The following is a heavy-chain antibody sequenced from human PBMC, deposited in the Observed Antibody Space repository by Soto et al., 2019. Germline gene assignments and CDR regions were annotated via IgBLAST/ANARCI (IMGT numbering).Heavy chain of an antibody. J-gene: IGHJ3*02. Sequence: ASVKVSCKASGYTFTSYGISWVRQAPGQGLEWMGWISGYNGNTNYAQNLQGRVTMTTDTSTSTAYMELRSLRSDDTAVYYCARERVGAPPVGSFDIWGQGTMVTVSS. D-gene: IGHD1-26*01. CDR3: ARERVGAPPVGSFDI. V-gene: IGHV1-18*01. CDR1: GYTFTSYG. CDR2: ISGYNGNT.